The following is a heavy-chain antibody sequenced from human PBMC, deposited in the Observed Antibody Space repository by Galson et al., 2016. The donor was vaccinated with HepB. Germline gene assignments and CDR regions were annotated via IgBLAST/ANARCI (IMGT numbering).Heavy chain of an antibody. Sequence: SLRLSCAASGFSFSSYAMSWVRQAPGKGLEWVSGITGSGGITYYADSVKGRFTISRDNSKTTLYLQMNSLRAEDTAVYYCVSLGSGCYYRALFDYWGQGTLVTVSS. CDR3: VSLGSGCYYRALFDY. J-gene: IGHJ4*02. CDR1: GFSFSSYA. CDR2: ITGSGGIT. V-gene: IGHV3-23*01. D-gene: IGHD3-10*01.